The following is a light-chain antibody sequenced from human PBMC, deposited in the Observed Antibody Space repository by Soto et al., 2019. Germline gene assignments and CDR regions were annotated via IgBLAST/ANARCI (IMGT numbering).Light chain of an antibody. CDR1: QSVSSN. Sequence: EIVMTQSPATLSVSPGERATLSCRASQSVSSNFAWYQQKPGQAPRLLIYGASTRATGIPARFSGSGSGTDFTLTISSLQSEDVAVYYCQQYNNWPPYTFGQGTKLEIK. V-gene: IGKV3-15*01. J-gene: IGKJ2*01. CDR2: GAS. CDR3: QQYNNWPPYT.